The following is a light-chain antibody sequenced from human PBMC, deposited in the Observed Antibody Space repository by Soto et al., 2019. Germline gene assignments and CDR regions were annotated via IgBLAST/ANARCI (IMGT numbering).Light chain of an antibody. V-gene: IGLV3-21*04. J-gene: IGLJ2*01. Sequence: SYVLTQPPSVSVAPGKAARITCGGNNIGSKSVHWYQQKPGQAPLLVIYYDRDRPSGIPERFSGSNAGNTATLTISRLGAGDEADYYCQLWDGGSGHRVFGGGTKLTVL. CDR2: YDR. CDR1: NIGSKS. CDR3: QLWDGGSGHRV.